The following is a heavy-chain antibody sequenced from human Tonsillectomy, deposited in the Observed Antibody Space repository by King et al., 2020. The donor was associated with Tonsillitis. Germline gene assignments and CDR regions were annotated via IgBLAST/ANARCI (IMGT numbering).Heavy chain of an antibody. CDR2: ISDSGST. CDR1: GGSISSYY. Sequence: QVQLQESGPGLVEPSETLSLTCTVSGGSISSYYWSWIRQPPGKGLEWIGYISDSGSTNYNPSLKSRVTISIDTSKNQFSLKLSSVTAADTAVYYCARDNSAGAIPWKAFVIWGQGTMVTVSS. CDR3: ARDNSAGAIPWKAFVI. V-gene: IGHV4-59*01. J-gene: IGHJ3*02. D-gene: IGHD1-1*01.